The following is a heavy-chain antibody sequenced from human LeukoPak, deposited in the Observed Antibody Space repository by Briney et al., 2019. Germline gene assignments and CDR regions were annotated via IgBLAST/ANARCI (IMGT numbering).Heavy chain of an antibody. CDR2: IFPFDSDT. D-gene: IGHD2-15*01. J-gene: IGHJ4*02. V-gene: IGHV5-51*01. CDR1: GDTFATYW. Sequence: GESLKISCQGSGDTFATYWIAWVRQMPGKGLEVMGSIFPFDSDTRYSPSFQGQVTFSADKSINTAFLQWSSLRASDTAMYYCARHRLEVDFFDYWGQGTVVIVSS. CDR3: ARHRLEVDFFDY.